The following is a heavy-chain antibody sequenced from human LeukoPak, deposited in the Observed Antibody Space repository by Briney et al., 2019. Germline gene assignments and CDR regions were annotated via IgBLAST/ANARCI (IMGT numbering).Heavy chain of an antibody. CDR3: AKFSAAAAGVFDY. D-gene: IGHD6-13*01. CDR2: ISYDGSNK. CDR1: GFTFSSYA. Sequence: PGRSLRLSCAASGFTFSSYAMHWVRQAPGKGLEWVAVISYDGSNKYYADSVKGRFTISRDNSKNTLFLQMDSLRPEDTAVYYCAKFSAAAAGVFDYWGQGTLVTVSS. J-gene: IGHJ4*02. V-gene: IGHV3-30-3*02.